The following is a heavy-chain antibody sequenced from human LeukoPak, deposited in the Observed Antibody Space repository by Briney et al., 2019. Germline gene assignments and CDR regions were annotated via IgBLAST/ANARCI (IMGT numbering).Heavy chain of an antibody. J-gene: IGHJ4*02. V-gene: IGHV1-18*01. CDR1: GYTFTSYG. Sequence: ASVKVSCKASGYTFTSYGISWVRQAPGQGLEWMGWISAYNGNTNYAQKLQGRVTMTTDTSTSTAYMELRSLRSDDTAVYYCARNNYWGSKYSSYDPCAYWGQGTLVTVSS. D-gene: IGHD5-12*01. CDR2: ISAYNGNT. CDR3: ARNNYWGSKYSSYDPCAY.